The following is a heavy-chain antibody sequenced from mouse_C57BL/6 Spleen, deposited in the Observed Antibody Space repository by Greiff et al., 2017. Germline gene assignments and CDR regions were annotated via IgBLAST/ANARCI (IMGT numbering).Heavy chain of an antibody. CDR1: GYTFTSYW. Sequence: QVQLQQPGAELVRPGSSVKLSCKASGYTFTSYWMHWVKQRPIQGLEWIGNIDPSDSETHYNQKFKDKATLTVDKSSSTAYMQLSSLTSEDSAVFYCARGGTVVARGYFDVWGTGTTVTVSS. CDR3: ARGGTVVARGYFDV. CDR2: IDPSDSET. J-gene: IGHJ1*03. D-gene: IGHD1-1*01. V-gene: IGHV1-52*01.